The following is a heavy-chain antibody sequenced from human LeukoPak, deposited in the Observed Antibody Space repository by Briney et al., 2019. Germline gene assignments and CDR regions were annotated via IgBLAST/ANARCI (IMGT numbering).Heavy chain of an antibody. CDR3: AELGITMIGGV. V-gene: IGHV3-48*03. D-gene: IGHD3-10*02. CDR1: GFTFSSYE. Sequence: GGSLRPSCAASGFTFSSYEMNWVRQAPGKGLEWVSYISSSGSTIYYADSVKGRFTISRDNAKNSLYLQMNSLRAEDTAVYYCAELGITMIGGVWGKGTTVTISS. CDR2: ISSSGSTI. J-gene: IGHJ6*04.